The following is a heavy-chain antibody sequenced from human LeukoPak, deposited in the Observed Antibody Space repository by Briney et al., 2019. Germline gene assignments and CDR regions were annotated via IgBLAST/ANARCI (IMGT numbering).Heavy chain of an antibody. CDR2: ISYDGSNK. D-gene: IGHD5-12*01. Sequence: GRSLRLSCAASGFIFNSYGMHWVRQAPGKGLEWVAVISYDGSNKYYADSVKGRFTISRDNSKNTLYLQMNSLRAEDTAVYYCAREAMEVATIGGFDYWGQGTLVTVSS. J-gene: IGHJ4*02. CDR1: GFIFNSYG. CDR3: AREAMEVATIGGFDY. V-gene: IGHV3-30-3*01.